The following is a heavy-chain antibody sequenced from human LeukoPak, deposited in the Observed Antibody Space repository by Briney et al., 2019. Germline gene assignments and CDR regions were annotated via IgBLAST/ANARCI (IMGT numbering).Heavy chain of an antibody. CDR2: IYYSGST. Sequence: PSETLSLTCTVSGGSISSSINYWGWIRQPPGKGLEWSGSIYYSGSTYYNPSLKSRVTISIDTSKNQFSLKLSSVTAADTAVYYCARLVGAATDPFDYWGQGTLVTVSS. V-gene: IGHV4-39*01. CDR3: ARLVGAATDPFDY. D-gene: IGHD1-26*01. J-gene: IGHJ4*02. CDR1: GGSISSSINY.